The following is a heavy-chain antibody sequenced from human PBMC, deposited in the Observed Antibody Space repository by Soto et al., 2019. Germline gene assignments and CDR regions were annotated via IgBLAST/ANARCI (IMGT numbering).Heavy chain of an antibody. J-gene: IGHJ4*02. CDR1: GYSFTSYW. V-gene: IGHV5-10-1*01. CDR3: ARHVFGSSWYDY. CDR2: IDPSDSYT. Sequence: GESLKISCKGSGYSFTSYWISWVRQMPGKGLEWMGRIDPSDSYTNYSPSFQGHVTISADKSISTAYLQWSSLKASDTAMYYCARHVFGSSWYDYWGQGTLVTVSS. D-gene: IGHD6-13*01.